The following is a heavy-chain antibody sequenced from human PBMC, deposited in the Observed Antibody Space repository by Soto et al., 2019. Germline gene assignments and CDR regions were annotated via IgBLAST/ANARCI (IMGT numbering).Heavy chain of an antibody. CDR2: IIPIFGTA. CDR3: ARLNGYNYYYDCGMDV. D-gene: IGHD6-25*01. CDR1: GGTFSSYA. V-gene: IGHV1-69*12. J-gene: IGHJ6*02. Sequence: QVQLVQSGAEVKKPGSSVKVSCKASGGTFSSYAISWVRQAPGQGLEWMGGIIPIFGTANYAQKFQGRVTITADESTSTAYMELSSLRSEDTAVYYCARLNGYNYYYDCGMDVWGQGTTVTVSS.